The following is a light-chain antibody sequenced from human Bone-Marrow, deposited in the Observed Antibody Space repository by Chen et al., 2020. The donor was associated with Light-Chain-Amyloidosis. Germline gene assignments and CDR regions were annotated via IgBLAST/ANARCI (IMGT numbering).Light chain of an antibody. Sequence: SYVLTQPSSVSVAPGQTATIACGGNNIGSTSVHWYQQTPGQAPLLVIYVDRNRPSEIAERWSGSNSGNTATLTISRVEAGEEADYYCQVWDRSSDHPVFGGGTKLTVL. J-gene: IGLJ3*02. CDR2: VDR. CDR1: NIGSTS. V-gene: IGLV3-21*02. CDR3: QVWDRSSDHPV.